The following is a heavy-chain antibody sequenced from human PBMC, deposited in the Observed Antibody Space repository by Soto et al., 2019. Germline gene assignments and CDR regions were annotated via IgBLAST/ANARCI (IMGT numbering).Heavy chain of an antibody. V-gene: IGHV2-5*01. Sequence: GPMLVNPTQPLTLTCTFSGFSLSTSVVGVGWIRQPPGKALEWLALIYWNDDKRYSPSLKSRLTITKDTSKNQVVLTMTNMDPVDTATYYCALSDIAAAGTTPFDIWGQGTMVTVSS. D-gene: IGHD6-13*01. CDR2: IYWNDDK. J-gene: IGHJ3*02. CDR3: ALSDIAAAGTTPFDI. CDR1: GFSLSTSVVG.